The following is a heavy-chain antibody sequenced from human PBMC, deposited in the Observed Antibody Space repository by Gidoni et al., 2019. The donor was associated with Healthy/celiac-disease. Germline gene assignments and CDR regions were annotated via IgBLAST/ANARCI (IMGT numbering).Heavy chain of an antibody. CDR2: ISYDGSNK. CDR3: AKDHVGDPWDAFDI. V-gene: IGHV3-30*18. CDR1: GFTFSSYG. J-gene: IGHJ3*02. Sequence: QVQLVESGGGVVQPGRSLRLSCAASGFTFSSYGMHWVRQAPGKGLEWVAVISYDGSNKYYADSVKGRFTISRDNSKNTLYLQMNSLRAEDTAVYYCAKDHVGDPWDAFDIWGQGTMVTVSS. D-gene: IGHD1-26*01.